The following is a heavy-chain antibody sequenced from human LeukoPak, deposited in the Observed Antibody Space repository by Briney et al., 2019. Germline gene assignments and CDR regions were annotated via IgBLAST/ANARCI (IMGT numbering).Heavy chain of an antibody. CDR3: ARYYGDYGGFDY. V-gene: IGHV3-33*01. CDR2: IWFDGSKN. D-gene: IGHD4-17*01. Sequence: GRSLRLSCAASGITFSRHGMHWVRQALGKGLEWVAAIWFDGSKNYYADSVKGRFTISRDNTKNTLYLQMNYLRADDTAVYFCARYYGDYGGFDYWGQGTLVTVPS. J-gene: IGHJ4*02. CDR1: GITFSRHG.